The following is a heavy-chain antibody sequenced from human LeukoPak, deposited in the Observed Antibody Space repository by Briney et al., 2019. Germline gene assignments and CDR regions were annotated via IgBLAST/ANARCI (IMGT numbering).Heavy chain of an antibody. D-gene: IGHD6-13*01. CDR2: IYSGGST. CDR1: GFTVSSNY. Sequence: GGSLRLSCAASGFTVSSNYMSWVRQAPGKGLEWVSVIYSGGSTYYADSVKGRFTISRDNSKNTLYLQMNSLRAEDTAVYYCARVDSIAAADSTRSPAFDIWGQGTMVTVSS. J-gene: IGHJ3*02. V-gene: IGHV3-53*05. CDR3: ARVDSIAAADSTRSPAFDI.